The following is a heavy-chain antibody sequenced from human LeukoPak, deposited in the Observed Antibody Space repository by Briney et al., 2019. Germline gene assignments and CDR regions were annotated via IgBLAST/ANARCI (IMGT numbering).Heavy chain of an antibody. CDR3: AKGGGSTRGYYYYYMDV. D-gene: IGHD2-2*01. V-gene: IGHV3-30*02. CDR2: IRYDGSNK. J-gene: IGHJ6*03. CDR1: GFTFSSYG. Sequence: PGGSLRLSCAASGFTFSSYGMHWVRQAPGKGLEWVAFIRYDGSNKYYADSVKGRFTISRDNSKNTLYLQMNSLRAEDTAVYYCAKGGGSTRGYYYYYMDVWGKGTTVTVSS.